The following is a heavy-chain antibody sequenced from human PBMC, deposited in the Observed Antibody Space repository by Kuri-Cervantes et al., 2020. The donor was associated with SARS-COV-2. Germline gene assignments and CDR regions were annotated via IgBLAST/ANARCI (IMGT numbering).Heavy chain of an antibody. J-gene: IGHJ5*02. CDR3: ATIAIVVVFNNWFDP. CDR1: GFTFSSSW. V-gene: IGHV3-52*02. CDR2: IKCDGSEK. D-gene: IGHD2-2*01. Sequence: GESLKISCAASGFTFSSSWMHWVCQAPEKGQEWVADIKCDGSEKYYVDSVKGRLTISRDNAKNSLYLQVNSLRAEDTAVYYCATIAIVVVFNNWFDPWGQGTLVTVSS.